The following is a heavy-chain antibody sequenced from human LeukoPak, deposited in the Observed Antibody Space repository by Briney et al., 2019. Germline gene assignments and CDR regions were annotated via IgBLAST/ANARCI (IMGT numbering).Heavy chain of an antibody. CDR3: ARRTSPTDI. CDR1: GFTFSSYS. J-gene: IGHJ3*02. CDR2: ISSSSSTI. V-gene: IGHV3-48*02. Sequence: GGSLRLSCAASGFTFSSYSMNWVRQAPGKGLEWVSYISSSSSTICYADSVKGRFTISRDNAKNSLYLQMNNLRDEDTAVYYCARRTSPTDIWGQGTMVTVSS.